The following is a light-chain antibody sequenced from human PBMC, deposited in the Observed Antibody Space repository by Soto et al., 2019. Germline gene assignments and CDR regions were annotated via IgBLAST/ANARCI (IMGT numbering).Light chain of an antibody. Sequence: EIVLTQSPATLSLSPGERATLSCRASQSVSSYLAWYQQKPGQAPRLLIDDASNRATGIPVRCSGSGSGTDFTLTIISLEPEDFAVYYCQQRKNWPPWTFGQGTKVEIK. J-gene: IGKJ1*01. CDR2: DAS. CDR1: QSVSSY. V-gene: IGKV3-11*01. CDR3: QQRKNWPPWT.